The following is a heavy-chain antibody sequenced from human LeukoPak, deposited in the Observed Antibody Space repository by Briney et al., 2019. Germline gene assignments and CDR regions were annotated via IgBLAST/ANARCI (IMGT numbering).Heavy chain of an antibody. J-gene: IGHJ6*04. D-gene: IGHD3-10*02. CDR3: AELGITMIGGV. CDR1: GFTFSNYW. V-gene: IGHV3-23*01. CDR2: ISGSGGNT. Sequence: GGSLRLSCAASGFTFSNYWMTWVGQAPGKGLEWVSAISGSGGNTYYADSVKGRFTISRDNAKNSLYLQMNSLRAEDTAVYYCAELGITMIGGVWGKGTTVTISS.